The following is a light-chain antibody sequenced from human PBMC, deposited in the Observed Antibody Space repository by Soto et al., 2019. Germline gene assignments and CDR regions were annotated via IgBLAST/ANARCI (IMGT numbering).Light chain of an antibody. CDR3: HQTYRTLDS. CDR2: NAS. CDR1: QSIRTY. J-gene: IGKJ2*03. V-gene: IGKV1-39*01. Sequence: DIQVTQSPSSLSASVGDRVTITCRASQSIRTYLNWYQERTGKPPKLLIHNASTLQSGVPSRFSGSGSGTDFTLTISSLQPEDFATYYCHQTYRTLDSFGQGTKLEIK.